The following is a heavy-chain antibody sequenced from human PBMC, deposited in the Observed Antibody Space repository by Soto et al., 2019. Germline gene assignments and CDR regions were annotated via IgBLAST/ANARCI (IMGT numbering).Heavy chain of an antibody. J-gene: IGHJ3*02. CDR2: IIPIFGTA. V-gene: IGHV1-69*13. CDR1: GGTFSSYA. D-gene: IGHD3-10*01. CDR3: ARVRGVINGAFDI. Sequence: EASVKVSCKASGGTFSSYAISWVRQAPGQGLEWMGGIIPIFGTANYAQKFQGRVTITADESTSTAYMELSSLRSEDTAVYYCARVRGVINGAFDIWGQGTMVTVSS.